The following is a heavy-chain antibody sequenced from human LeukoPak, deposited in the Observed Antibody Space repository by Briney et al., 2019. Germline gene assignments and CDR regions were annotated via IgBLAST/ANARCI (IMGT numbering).Heavy chain of an antibody. CDR3: ARIPYYDYVWGSYRYTPYYFDY. CDR1: GFTFSSYW. D-gene: IGHD3-16*02. Sequence: PGGSLRLSCAASGFTFSSYWMSWVRQAPGKGLEWVANIKQDGSEKYYVDSVKGRFTISGDNAKNSLYLQMNSLRAEDTAVYYCARIPYYDYVWGSYRYTPYYFDYWGQGTLVTVSS. CDR2: IKQDGSEK. J-gene: IGHJ4*02. V-gene: IGHV3-7*04.